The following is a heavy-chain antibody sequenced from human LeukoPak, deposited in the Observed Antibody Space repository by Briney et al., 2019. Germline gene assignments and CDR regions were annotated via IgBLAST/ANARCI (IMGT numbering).Heavy chain of an antibody. CDR3: ARGNRGYSYGLAAFDI. CDR1: GGSISSSSYY. CDR2: IYYSGST. J-gene: IGHJ3*02. V-gene: IGHV4-39*07. D-gene: IGHD5-18*01. Sequence: PSETLSLTCTVSGGSISSSSYYWGWIRQPPGKGLEWIGSIYYSGSTYYNPSLKSRVTISVDTSKNQFSLKLSSVTAADTAVYYCARGNRGYSYGLAAFDIWGQGTMVTVSS.